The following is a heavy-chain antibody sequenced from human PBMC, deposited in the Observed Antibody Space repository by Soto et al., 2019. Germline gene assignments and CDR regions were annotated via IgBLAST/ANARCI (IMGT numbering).Heavy chain of an antibody. CDR3: ARNVAGFGELSNLDY. CDR1: GVTFSSYA. CDR2: IIPIFGTA. Sequence: QVQLVQSGAEVKQPGSSVKVSCKASGVTFSSYAISWVRQAPGQGLEWMGGIIPIFGTANYAQKFKGRVTITADESTSTAYMELSSLRSEDTAVYYGARNVAGFGELSNLDYWGQGTLVTVSS. D-gene: IGHD3-10*01. J-gene: IGHJ4*02. V-gene: IGHV1-69*01.